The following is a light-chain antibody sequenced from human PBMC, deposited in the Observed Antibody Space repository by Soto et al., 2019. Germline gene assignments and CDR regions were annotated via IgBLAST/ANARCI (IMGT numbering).Light chain of an antibody. CDR2: LEGSESY. CDR1: SVHGSYI. Sequence: QPWLTQSSSGSACLASSVNRGFTLSSVHGSYIISGHQQQPGTAARYLMKLEGSESYKKGSGITNRFSGSSPGADRYLPTSQLQSEDEADSYCEPSDSNINVFGGGTKVTVL. J-gene: IGLJ3*02. V-gene: IGLV4-60*03. CDR3: EPSDSNINV.